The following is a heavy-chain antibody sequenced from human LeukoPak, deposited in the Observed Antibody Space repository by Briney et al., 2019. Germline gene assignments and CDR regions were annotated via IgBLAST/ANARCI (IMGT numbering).Heavy chain of an antibody. D-gene: IGHD1-1*01. J-gene: IGHJ4*02. V-gene: IGHV3-30-3*01. Sequence: XVRQTPGKGLEWMAVVSYDGNNNYHADSVKGRFTISRDNSKNTLYLQMNSLRADDTAVYYCARAEGGGIAFLIDYWGQGTLVTVSS. CDR3: ARAEGGGIAFLIDY. CDR2: VSYDGNNN.